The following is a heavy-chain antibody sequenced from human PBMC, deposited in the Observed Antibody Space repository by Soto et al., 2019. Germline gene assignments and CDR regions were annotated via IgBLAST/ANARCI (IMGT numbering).Heavy chain of an antibody. D-gene: IGHD2-2*01. J-gene: IGHJ6*02. Sequence: GGSLRLSCAASGFTFSNSGMHWVRQAPGKGLEWVAVISFDGSKKYYADSVKGRFTSSRDNSKNTVYLQMNSLRAEDTAVYFCAKEGCSSTSCVAFLDVWGQGTTVTVSS. CDR2: ISFDGSKK. CDR3: AKEGCSSTSCVAFLDV. CDR1: GFTFSNSG. V-gene: IGHV3-30*18.